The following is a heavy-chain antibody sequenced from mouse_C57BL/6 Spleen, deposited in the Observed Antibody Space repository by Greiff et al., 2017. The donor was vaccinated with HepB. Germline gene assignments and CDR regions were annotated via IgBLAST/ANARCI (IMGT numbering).Heavy chain of an antibody. V-gene: IGHV1-18*01. CDR1: GYTFTDYN. Sequence: VQLKESGPELVKPGASVKIPCKASGYTFTDYNMDWVKQSHGKSLEWIGDINPNNGGTIYNQKFKGKATLTVDKSSSTAYMELRSLTSEDTAVYYCARSPLAMDYWGQGTSVTVSS. CDR3: ARSPLAMDY. CDR2: INPNNGGT. J-gene: IGHJ4*01.